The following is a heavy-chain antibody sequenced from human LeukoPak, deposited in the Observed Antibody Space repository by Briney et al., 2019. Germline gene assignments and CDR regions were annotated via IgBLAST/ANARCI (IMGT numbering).Heavy chain of an antibody. J-gene: IGHJ5*02. D-gene: IGHD1-26*01. CDR1: GFTFSGYP. CDR2: IKEDGSEK. CDR3: ARDKGVVGTLAP. Sequence: GKSLRLSCAASGFTFSGYPIHWVRQAPGKGLEWVANIKEDGSEKYYVDSVKGRFTISRDNAKNSLYLQMNSLRAEDTAIYYCARDKGVVGTLAPWGQGTLVTVSS. V-gene: IGHV3-7*01.